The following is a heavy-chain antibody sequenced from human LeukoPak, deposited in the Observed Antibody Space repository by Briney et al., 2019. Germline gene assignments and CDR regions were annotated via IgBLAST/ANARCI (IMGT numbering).Heavy chain of an antibody. J-gene: IGHJ6*02. CDR1: GFTFSSYA. Sequence: GGSLRLSCAASGFTFSSYAMYWVRQAPGKGLEWVAVISYDGSNKYYADSVKGRFTISRDNSKNTLYLQMNSLRAEDTAVYYCARGLITMVRGVNYYYYGMDVWGQGTTVTVSS. CDR2: ISYDGSNK. CDR3: ARGLITMVRGVNYYYYGMDV. D-gene: IGHD3-10*01. V-gene: IGHV3-30*04.